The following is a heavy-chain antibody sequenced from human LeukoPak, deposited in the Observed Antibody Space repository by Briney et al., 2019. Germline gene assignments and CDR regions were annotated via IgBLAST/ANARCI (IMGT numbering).Heavy chain of an antibody. CDR3: ARVGSGSSRDY. CDR2: ISGSGLST. Sequence: GGSLRLSCAASGFTFSSYAMSWVRQAPGKGLEWVSAISGSGLSTYYADSVKGRFTISRDNSKNTLSLQMNSLRAEDTAVYYCARVGSGSSRDYWGQGTLVTVSS. D-gene: IGHD1-26*01. V-gene: IGHV3-23*01. J-gene: IGHJ4*02. CDR1: GFTFSSYA.